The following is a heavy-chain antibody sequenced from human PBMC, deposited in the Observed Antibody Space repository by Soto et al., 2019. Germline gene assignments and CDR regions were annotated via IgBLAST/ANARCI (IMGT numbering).Heavy chain of an antibody. CDR2: IDPSDSQT. V-gene: IGHV5-10-1*01. CDR1: GYSFAGYW. D-gene: IGHD3-22*01. CDR3: ARQIYDSDTGPNFQYYFDS. Sequence: GELLKISCKGSGYSFAGYWVTWVRQKPRKGLEWMGRIDPSDSQTYYSPSFRGHVTISVTKSITTVFLQWSSLRASDTAMYYCARQIYDSDTGPNFQYYFDSWGQGTPVTVSS. J-gene: IGHJ4*02.